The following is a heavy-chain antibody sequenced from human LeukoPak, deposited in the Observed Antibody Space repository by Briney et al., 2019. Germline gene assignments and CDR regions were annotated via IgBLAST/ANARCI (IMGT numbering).Heavy chain of an antibody. CDR1: GGTFSSYA. V-gene: IGHV1-69*05. CDR3: ARDEMATIPLGY. Sequence: ASVKVSCKASGGTFSSYAISWVRQAPGQGLEWIGRIIPIFGTANYAQKFQGRVTITTDESTSTAYMELSSLRSEDTAVYYCARDEMATIPLGYWGQGTLVTVSS. J-gene: IGHJ4*02. D-gene: IGHD5-24*01. CDR2: IIPIFGTA.